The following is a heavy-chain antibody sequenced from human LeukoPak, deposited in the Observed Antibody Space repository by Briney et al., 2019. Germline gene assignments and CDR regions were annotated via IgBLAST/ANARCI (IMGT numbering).Heavy chain of an antibody. V-gene: IGHV3-21*06. CDR2: ISTTSNYI. CDR1: RFTFSSYN. CDR3: ARAGVCTTTSCDGGIDY. J-gene: IGHJ4*02. Sequence: GGSLRLSCAASRFTFSSYNMKWVRQAPGKGLEWVSFISTTSNYIYYADSVKGRFTISRDNAKNSLYLKMNSLRGEDAALYYCARAGVCTTTSCDGGIDYWGQGTLVTVSS. D-gene: IGHD2-2*01.